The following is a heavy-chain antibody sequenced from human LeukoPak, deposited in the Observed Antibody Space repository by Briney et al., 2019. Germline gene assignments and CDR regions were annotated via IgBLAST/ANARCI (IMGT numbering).Heavy chain of an antibody. V-gene: IGHV3-30*02. CDR3: ATYRQVLLPFES. CDR1: GFTFSSYD. Sequence: GGSLRLSCAASGFTFSSYDMHWVRQAPGKGLEWVAFIRYDGSNKYYADSVRGRFTISRDNSKSTLSLQMNSLRAEDTAIYYCATYRQVLLPFESWGQGTLVTVSS. J-gene: IGHJ4*02. D-gene: IGHD2-8*02. CDR2: IRYDGSNK.